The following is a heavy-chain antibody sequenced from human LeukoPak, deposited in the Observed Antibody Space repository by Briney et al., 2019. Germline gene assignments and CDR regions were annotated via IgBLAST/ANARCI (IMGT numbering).Heavy chain of an antibody. D-gene: IGHD2-2*01. J-gene: IGHJ3*02. CDR2: IGSSGSFK. CDR1: GFTFSKYT. Sequence: PGGSLRLSCAASGFTFSKYTMNWVRQAPGKGLEWVSSIGSSGSFKYYADSVKGRFTISRDNSKNTLYLQMNSLRAEDTAVYYCAKDMGVVPAANQGAFDIWGQGTMVTVSS. V-gene: IGHV3-21*01. CDR3: AKDMGVVPAANQGAFDI.